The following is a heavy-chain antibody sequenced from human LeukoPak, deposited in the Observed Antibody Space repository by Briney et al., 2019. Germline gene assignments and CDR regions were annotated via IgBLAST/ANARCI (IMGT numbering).Heavy chain of an antibody. CDR1: GFTFSSYA. V-gene: IGHV3-23*01. CDR2: ISGSGGST. CDR3: AKDAIVVVVAATPGGCYFDY. D-gene: IGHD2-15*01. Sequence: PGGSLRLSCAASGFTFSSYAMSWVPQAPGKGLEWVLAISGSGGSTYYADSVKGRFTISRDNAKNTLYLQMNSLRAEDTAVYYCAKDAIVVVVAATPGGCYFDYWGQGTLVTVSS. J-gene: IGHJ4*02.